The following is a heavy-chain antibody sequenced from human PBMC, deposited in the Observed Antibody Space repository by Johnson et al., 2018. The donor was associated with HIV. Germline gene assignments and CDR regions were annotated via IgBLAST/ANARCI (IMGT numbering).Heavy chain of an antibody. D-gene: IGHD6-13*01. CDR1: GFTFSYYG. CDR3: ALKQLVTMDDAFDI. V-gene: IGHV3-30*02. CDR2: IRFDGSNE. J-gene: IGHJ3*02. Sequence: QVQLVESGGGVVQPGGSLRLSCAASGFTFSYYGMHWVRQAPGKGLEWVSFIRFDGSNEYYADSVKGRFTISRDNSKYTLYLQMNSLRAEDTAVYYCALKQLVTMDDAFDIWGQGTMVTVSS.